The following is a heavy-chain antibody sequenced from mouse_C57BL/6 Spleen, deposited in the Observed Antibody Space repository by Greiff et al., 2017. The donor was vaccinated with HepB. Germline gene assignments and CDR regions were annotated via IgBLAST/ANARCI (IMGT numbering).Heavy chain of an antibody. Sequence: VKLQQSGAELVKPGASVKISCKASGYAFSSYWMNWVKQRPGKGLEWIGQIYPGDGDTNYNGKFKGKATLTADKSSSTAYMQLSSLTSEDSAVYFCARVSNYSRRFAYWGQGTLVTVSA. V-gene: IGHV1-80*01. D-gene: IGHD2-5*01. CDR2: IYPGDGDT. CDR3: ARVSNYSRRFAY. CDR1: GYAFSSYW. J-gene: IGHJ3*01.